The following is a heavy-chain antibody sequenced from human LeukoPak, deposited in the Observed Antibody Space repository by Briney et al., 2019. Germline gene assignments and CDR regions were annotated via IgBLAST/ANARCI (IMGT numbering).Heavy chain of an antibody. CDR3: ATIYGDFSDFDS. V-gene: IGHV4-34*01. CDR1: GASFSGSY. Sequence: SETLSLTCAVYGASFSGSYWNWIRQPPGKGLEWIGEVTHDGRINHNPSLRGRVTISVDTSMNQFSLRLSSVTAADAAVYYCATIYGDFSDFDSWAQGTLGTVSS. CDR2: VTHDGRI. D-gene: IGHD4-17*01. J-gene: IGHJ4*02.